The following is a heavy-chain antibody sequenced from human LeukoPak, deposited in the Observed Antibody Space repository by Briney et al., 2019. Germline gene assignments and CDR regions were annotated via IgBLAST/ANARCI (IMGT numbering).Heavy chain of an antibody. Sequence: GDSLRLSFAASGFTFSSYGMHWVRQAPGKGLEWVAFIRYDGSNKYYADSVKGRFTISRDNSKNTLYLQMNSLRAEDTAVYYCAKDRSGSYSQGLDYWGQGTLVTVSS. D-gene: IGHD1-26*01. CDR1: GFTFSSYG. CDR3: AKDRSGSYSQGLDY. J-gene: IGHJ4*02. CDR2: IRYDGSNK. V-gene: IGHV3-30*02.